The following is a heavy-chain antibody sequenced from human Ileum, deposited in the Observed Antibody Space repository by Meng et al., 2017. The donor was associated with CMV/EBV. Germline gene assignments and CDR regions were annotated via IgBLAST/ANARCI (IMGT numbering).Heavy chain of an antibody. J-gene: IGHJ4*02. D-gene: IGHD5-12*01. V-gene: IGHV3-21*01. CDR1: GFTFSKYT. Sequence: GGSLRLSCAASGFTFSKYTINWVRQAPGKGLEWVSSLSSNSYYIYYADSVKGRFTISRDNSKNTLYLQMNSLRAEDTAVYYCAKDKADVEATMDYWGQGTRVTVSS. CDR2: LSSNSYYI. CDR3: AKDKADVEATMDY.